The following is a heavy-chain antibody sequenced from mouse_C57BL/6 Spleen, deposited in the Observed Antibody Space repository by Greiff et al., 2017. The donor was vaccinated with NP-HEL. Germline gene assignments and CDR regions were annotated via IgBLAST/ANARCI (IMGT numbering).Heavy chain of an antibody. CDR3: ARGLTGGY. V-gene: IGHV1-84*01. CDR1: GYTFTDYY. D-gene: IGHD4-1*01. Sequence: VQLQQSGPELVKPGASVKISCKASGYTFTDYYINWVKQRPGQGREWIGWIYPGSGNTKYNEKFKGKATLTVDTSSSTAYMQLSSLTSEDSAVYFCARGLTGGYWGQGTTLTVSS. CDR2: IYPGSGNT. J-gene: IGHJ2*01.